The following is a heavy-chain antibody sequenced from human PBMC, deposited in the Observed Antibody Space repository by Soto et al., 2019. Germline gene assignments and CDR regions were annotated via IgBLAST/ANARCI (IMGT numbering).Heavy chain of an antibody. Sequence: ASVKVSCKASGYTFTSYYMHWVRQAPGQGLEWMGIINPSGGSTSYAQKFQGRVTMTRDTSTSTVYMELSSLRSEDTAVYYCARELLDGYNLAYYYGMDVWGQVTTITV. CDR2: INPSGGST. D-gene: IGHD5-12*01. V-gene: IGHV1-46*01. CDR3: ARELLDGYNLAYYYGMDV. CDR1: GYTFTSYY. J-gene: IGHJ6*02.